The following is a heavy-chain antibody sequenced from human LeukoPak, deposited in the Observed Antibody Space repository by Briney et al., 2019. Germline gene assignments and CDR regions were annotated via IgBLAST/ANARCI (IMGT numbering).Heavy chain of an antibody. J-gene: IGHJ4*02. CDR3: ARHPATVTDSYYFDY. CDR2: IYYSGST. V-gene: IGHV4-59*08. Sequence: SETLSLTCTVSGGSISSYYWSWIRQPPGKGLEWIGYIYYSGSTNYNPSLKSRVTISVDTSKNQFSLKLSSVTAADTAVYYCARHPATVTDSYYFDYWGQGTLVTVSS. D-gene: IGHD4-17*01. CDR1: GGSISSYY.